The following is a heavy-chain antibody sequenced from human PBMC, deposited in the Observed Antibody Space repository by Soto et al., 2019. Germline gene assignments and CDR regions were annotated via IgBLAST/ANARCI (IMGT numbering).Heavy chain of an antibody. CDR3: AREKDILTGYYGHFYYGMDV. CDR2: IWYDGNNK. Sequence: QVQLVESGGGVVHPGRSLRLSCAASGFIFSGYGMHWVRQAPGKGLQWVAVIWYDGNNKYYIDSVKGRFTISRDNSKNTVYLQMNSLRADDTAVYYCAREKDILTGYYGHFYYGMDVWGRGTTVTVSS. J-gene: IGHJ6*02. D-gene: IGHD3-9*01. CDR1: GFIFSGYG. V-gene: IGHV3-33*01.